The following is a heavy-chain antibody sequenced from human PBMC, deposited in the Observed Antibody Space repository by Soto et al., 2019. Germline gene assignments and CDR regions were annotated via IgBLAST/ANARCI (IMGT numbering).Heavy chain of an antibody. Sequence: ASVKVSCKASGYTFTSYDINWVQQATGQGLEWMGWMNPNSGNTGYAQKFQGRVTMTRNTSISTAYMELSSLRSEDTAVYYCARGRFGSSGYYYGGSRDAFDIWGQGTMVTVSS. D-gene: IGHD3-22*01. CDR2: MNPNSGNT. CDR3: ARGRFGSSGYYYGGSRDAFDI. J-gene: IGHJ3*02. CDR1: GYTFTSYD. V-gene: IGHV1-8*01.